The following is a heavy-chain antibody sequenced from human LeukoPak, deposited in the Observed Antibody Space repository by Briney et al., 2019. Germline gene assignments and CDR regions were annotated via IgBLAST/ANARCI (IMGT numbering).Heavy chain of an antibody. CDR2: ISSSGSTI. Sequence: GGSLRLSCAASGFTFSTYWMSWVRQAPGKGLEWVSYISSSGSTIYYADSVKGRFTISRDNAKNSLYLQMNSLRAEDTAVYYCARSLYDSSGYYYDYWGQGTLVTVSS. D-gene: IGHD3-22*01. CDR1: GFTFSTYW. J-gene: IGHJ4*02. CDR3: ARSLYDSSGYYYDY. V-gene: IGHV3-11*01.